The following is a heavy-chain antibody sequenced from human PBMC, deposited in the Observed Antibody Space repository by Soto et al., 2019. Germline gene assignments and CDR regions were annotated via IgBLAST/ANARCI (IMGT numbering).Heavy chain of an antibody. CDR3: ARDSSTRPSGSCPPDY. Sequence: QVQLVESGGGVVQPGRSLRLSCAASGFTFSSYAMHWVRQAPGKGLEWVAVISYDGSNKYYADSVKGRFTISRDNSKNTLYLQMNSLRAEDTAVYYCARDSSTRPSGSCPPDYWGQGTLVTVSS. D-gene: IGHD6-13*01. J-gene: IGHJ4*02. CDR2: ISYDGSNK. V-gene: IGHV3-30-3*01. CDR1: GFTFSSYA.